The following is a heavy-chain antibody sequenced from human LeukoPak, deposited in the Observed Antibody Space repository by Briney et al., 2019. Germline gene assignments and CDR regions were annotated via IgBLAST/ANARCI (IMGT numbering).Heavy chain of an antibody. D-gene: IGHD3-9*01. Sequence: GGSLRLSCAASGFTFSIYAMSWVRQAPGKGLEWVSAISATDVRTYYADSVKGRFTISRDNSKRTLYLQMNSLRAEDTALYYCAKDLSGGFDYWGQGSLVTVSS. CDR3: AKDLSGGFDY. CDR2: ISATDVRT. CDR1: GFTFSIYA. J-gene: IGHJ4*02. V-gene: IGHV3-23*01.